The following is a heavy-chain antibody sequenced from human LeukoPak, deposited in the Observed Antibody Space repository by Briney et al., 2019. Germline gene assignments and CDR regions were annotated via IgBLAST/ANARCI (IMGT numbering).Heavy chain of an antibody. CDR1: GYTFTGYY. D-gene: IGHD3-22*01. Sequence: ASVKVSCKASGYTFTGYYMHWVRQAPGQGLEWMGWNNPNSGGTNYAQKFQGRVTMTRDTSISTAYMELSRLRSDDTAVYYCARDYYDSSGYYSLLYYYYYYMDVWGKGTTVTVSS. CDR2: NNPNSGGT. CDR3: ARDYYDSSGYYSLLYYYYYYMDV. J-gene: IGHJ6*03. V-gene: IGHV1-2*02.